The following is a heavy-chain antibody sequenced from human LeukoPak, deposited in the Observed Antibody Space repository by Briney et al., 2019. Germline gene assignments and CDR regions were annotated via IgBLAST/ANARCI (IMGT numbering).Heavy chain of an antibody. CDR2: IIPIFGTA. CDR1: GGTFSSYA. CDR3: ARAKTLYSSLDAFDI. V-gene: IGHV1-69*13. D-gene: IGHD6-6*01. J-gene: IGHJ3*02. Sequence: SVKVSCKASGGTFSSYAISWVRQAPGQGLEWMGGIIPIFGTANYAQKFQGRVTITADESTSTAYMELSSLRSEDTAVYYCARAKTLYSSLDAFDIWGQGTMVTVSS.